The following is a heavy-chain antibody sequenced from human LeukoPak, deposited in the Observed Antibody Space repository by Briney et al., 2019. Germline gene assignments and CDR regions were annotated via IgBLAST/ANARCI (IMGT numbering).Heavy chain of an antibody. CDR1: RFTFSNYA. CDR3: AKNIGGGRRAYDI. J-gene: IGHJ3*02. Sequence: GGSLRLSCAASRFTFSNYAMTWVRQAPGKGLEWVSAISETAVYIYYADSVKGRFTTSRDNSKNTLYLQMDSLRVEDTAVYFCAKNIGGGRRAYDIWGQGTLVTVSS. D-gene: IGHD2/OR15-2a*01. CDR2: ISETAVYI. V-gene: IGHV3-23*01.